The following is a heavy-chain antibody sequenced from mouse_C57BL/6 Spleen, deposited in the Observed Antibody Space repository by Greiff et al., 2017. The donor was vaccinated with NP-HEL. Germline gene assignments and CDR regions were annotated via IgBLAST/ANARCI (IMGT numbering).Heavy chain of an antibody. D-gene: IGHD1-1*01. CDR2: INPNNGGT. V-gene: IGHV1-18*01. J-gene: IGHJ2*01. Sequence: VHVKQSGPELVKPGASVKIPCKASGYTFTDYNMDWVKQSHGKSLEWIGDINPNNGGTIYNQKFKGKATLTVDKTSSTAYMELRSLTSEDTAVYYWARTPGSSPWFAYWGQGNTLAVSS. CDR1: GYTFTDYN. CDR3: ARTPGSSPWFAY.